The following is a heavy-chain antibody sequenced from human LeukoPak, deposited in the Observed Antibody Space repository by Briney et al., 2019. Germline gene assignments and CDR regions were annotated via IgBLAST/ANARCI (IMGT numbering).Heavy chain of an antibody. CDR2: ISGSGGST. D-gene: IGHD2-8*01. CDR3: ANLLGYCTNGVCYGYFQH. J-gene: IGHJ1*01. V-gene: IGHV3-23*01. CDR1: GFTFSSYA. Sequence: GGSLRLSCAASGFTFSSYAMSWVRQAPGKGLEWVSAISGSGGSTYYADSVKGRFTISRDNSKNTLYLQMNGLRAEDTAVYYCANLLGYCTNGVCYGYFQHWGQGTLVTVSS.